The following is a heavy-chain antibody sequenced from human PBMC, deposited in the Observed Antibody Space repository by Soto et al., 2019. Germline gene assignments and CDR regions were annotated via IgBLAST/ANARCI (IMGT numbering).Heavy chain of an antibody. D-gene: IGHD3-16*02. V-gene: IGHV4-59*01. CDR2: IYYIGSN. CDR1: GGSISSYY. Sequence: QVQLQESGPGLVKPSETLSLTCTVSGGSISSYYWSWIRQPPGKGLEWIGYIYYIGSNNYTPSLMSRVTIAVATSKNQFHLKLSSVTAADTAVYYCAIGHMVFGGVIGTYYYSGMEVWGQGTKANLSS. CDR3: AIGHMVFGGVIGTYYYSGMEV. J-gene: IGHJ6*02.